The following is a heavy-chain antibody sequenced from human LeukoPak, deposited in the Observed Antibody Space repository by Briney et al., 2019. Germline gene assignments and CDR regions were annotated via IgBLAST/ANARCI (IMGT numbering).Heavy chain of an antibody. CDR2: IYYSGST. D-gene: IGHD6-13*01. CDR3: ARAGAAAGTRYWFDP. CDR1: GGSISSYY. J-gene: IGHJ5*02. Sequence: SETLSPTCTVSGGSISSYYRSWIRQPPGKGLEWIGYIYYSGSTNYNPSLKSRVTISVDTSKNQFSLKLSSVTAADTAVYYCARAGAAAGTRYWFDPWGQGTLVTVSS. V-gene: IGHV4-59*01.